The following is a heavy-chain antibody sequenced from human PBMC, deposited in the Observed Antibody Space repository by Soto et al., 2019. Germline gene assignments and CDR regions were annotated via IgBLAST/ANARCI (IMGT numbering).Heavy chain of an antibody. CDR2: VYWDDDK. Sequence: QITLKESGPTLVKPTQTLTLTCTFSGCALTYIGEGVGCIRQPPGKALEWLALVYWDDDKRYNPSLRSRLTITKDTSKKQVVLTMTNMDPVDTATYYCVQSRCGGDCLTFYSSHAYYGLDVWGQGTTVTVSS. CDR3: VQSRCGGDCLTFYSSHAYYGLDV. D-gene: IGHD2-21*02. J-gene: IGHJ6*02. CDR1: GCALTYIGEG. V-gene: IGHV2-5*02.